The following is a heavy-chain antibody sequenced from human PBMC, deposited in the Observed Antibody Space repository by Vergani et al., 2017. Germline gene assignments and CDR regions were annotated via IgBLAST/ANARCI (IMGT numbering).Heavy chain of an antibody. V-gene: IGHV1-2*02. CDR1: GYTFTGYY. Sequence: QVQLVQSGAEVKKPGASVKVSCKASGYTFTGYYMHWVRQAPGQGLEWMGWINPNSGGTNYAQKFQGRVTMTRDTSISTADMELSRLISDDTAVYYCARDDSSSWYYYYGMDVWGQGTTVTVSS. J-gene: IGHJ6*02. CDR2: INPNSGGT. CDR3: ARDDSSSWYYYYGMDV. D-gene: IGHD6-13*01.